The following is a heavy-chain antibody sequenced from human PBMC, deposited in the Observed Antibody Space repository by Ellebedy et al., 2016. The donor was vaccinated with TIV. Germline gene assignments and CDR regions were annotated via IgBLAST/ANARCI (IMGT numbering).Heavy chain of an antibody. CDR1: GYSFTSYW. J-gene: IGHJ6*02. D-gene: IGHD3-22*01. CDR3: ARQGYDSSGYYVNGYYYYGMDV. V-gene: IGHV5-51*01. CDR2: IYPGDSDT. Sequence: GGSLRLSCKGSGYSFTSYWIGWVRQMPGKGLEWMGIIYPGDSDTRYSPSFQGQVTISADKSISTAYLQWSSLKASDTAMYYCARQGYDSSGYYVNGYYYYGMDVWGQGTTVTVSS.